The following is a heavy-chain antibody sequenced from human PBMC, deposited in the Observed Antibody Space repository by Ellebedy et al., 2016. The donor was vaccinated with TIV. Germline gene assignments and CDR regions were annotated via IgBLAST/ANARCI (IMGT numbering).Heavy chain of an antibody. D-gene: IGHD7-27*01. J-gene: IGHJ4*02. V-gene: IGHV3-23*01. CDR3: AKAGEGHYSSHGASYYFDS. CDR2: ITSGSVT. Sequence: GGSLRLXXTASGFPFSSYALAWVRQAPGKVLAWVSSITSGSVTFYEDSVRGRFTIYRDNSRNILYLQMNGLRADDTAFYYCAKAGEGHYSSHGASYYFDSWGQGTLVTVSS. CDR1: GFPFSSYA.